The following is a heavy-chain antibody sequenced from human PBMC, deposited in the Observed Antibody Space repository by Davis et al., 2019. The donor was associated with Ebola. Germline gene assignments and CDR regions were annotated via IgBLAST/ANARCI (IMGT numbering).Heavy chain of an antibody. CDR2: ISAYNGNT. Sequence: ASVKVSCKASGYTFTSYGISWVRQAPGQGLEWMGWISAYNGNTNYAQKLQGRVTMTTDTSTSTAYMELRSLRSEDTAVYYCAREPEYFDWLSHTAVLGDGMDVWGQGTTVTVSS. CDR1: GYTFTSYG. J-gene: IGHJ6*02. V-gene: IGHV1-18*04. D-gene: IGHD3-9*01. CDR3: AREPEYFDWLSHTAVLGDGMDV.